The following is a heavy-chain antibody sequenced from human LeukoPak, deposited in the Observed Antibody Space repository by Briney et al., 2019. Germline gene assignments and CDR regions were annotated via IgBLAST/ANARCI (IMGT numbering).Heavy chain of an antibody. Sequence: GGSLRLSCAASGFTFSRYSMNWVRQAPGKGLEWVSYIHSSGNTIYYADSVRGRFSISRDDAKNSLHLQMNSLRAEDTGVYYCVRDPDGLDYWGLGNLVTVSA. CDR3: VRDPDGLDY. CDR2: IHSSGNTI. CDR1: GFTFSRYS. V-gene: IGHV3-48*01. D-gene: IGHD5-24*01. J-gene: IGHJ4*02.